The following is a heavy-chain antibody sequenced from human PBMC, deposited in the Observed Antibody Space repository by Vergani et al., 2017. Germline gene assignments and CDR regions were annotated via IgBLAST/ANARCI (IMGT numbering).Heavy chain of an antibody. J-gene: IGHJ4*02. CDR3: ARHRLRSSGWYDPFDY. Sequence: QLQLQESGPGLVKPSETLSLTCTVSGRSISSSSYYWGWIRQPPGKGLEWIGSIYYSGSTYYNPSLKSRVTISVDTSKNQFSLKLSSVTAADTAVYYCARHRLRSSGWYDPFDYWGQGTLVTVSS. CDR2: IYYSGST. CDR1: GRSISSSSYY. D-gene: IGHD6-19*01. V-gene: IGHV4-39*01.